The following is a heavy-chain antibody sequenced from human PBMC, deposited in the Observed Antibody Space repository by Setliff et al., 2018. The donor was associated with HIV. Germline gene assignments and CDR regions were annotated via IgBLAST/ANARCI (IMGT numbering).Heavy chain of an antibody. V-gene: IGHV1-18*01. CDR1: GSTSSTDA. CDR3: ARLSIPAYYYMDV. Sequence: ASVKVSCKASGSTSSTDAISWVRQAPGQGLEWMGWISTYGGSTNYAQKFQGRVSMTTDTSTSTVYMELTNLRSDDTAVYYCARLSIPAYYYMDVWGKGTTVT. CDR2: ISTYGGST. J-gene: IGHJ6*03. D-gene: IGHD2-21*01.